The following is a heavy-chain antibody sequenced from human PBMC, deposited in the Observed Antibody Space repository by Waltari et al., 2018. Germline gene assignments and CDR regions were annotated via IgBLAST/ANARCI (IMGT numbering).Heavy chain of an antibody. D-gene: IGHD6-13*01. Sequence: EVQLLESGGGLVQPGGSLRLSCAASGFTFSSYWMNWVRQAPGKGLVWVSYIRSSGSTIYYADSVKGRFTISRDNAKNSLYLQMNSLRAEDTAVYYCARASSWYPNFDYWGQGTLVTVSS. J-gene: IGHJ4*02. CDR1: GFTFSSYW. V-gene: IGHV3-48*04. CDR2: IRSSGSTI. CDR3: ARASSWYPNFDY.